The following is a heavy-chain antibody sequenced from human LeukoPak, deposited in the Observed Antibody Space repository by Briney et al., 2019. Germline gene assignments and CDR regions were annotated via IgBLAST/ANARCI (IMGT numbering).Heavy chain of an antibody. J-gene: IGHJ6*03. Sequence: VASVKVSCKASGYTFTSYGISWVRQAPGQGLEWMGWISAYNGNTNYAQKLQGRVTMTTDTSTSTAYMELRSLRSDDTAVYYCARVVGSGSYYYYYYMGVWGKGTTVTVSS. D-gene: IGHD3-10*01. V-gene: IGHV1-18*01. CDR1: GYTFTSYG. CDR2: ISAYNGNT. CDR3: ARVVGSGSYYYYYYMGV.